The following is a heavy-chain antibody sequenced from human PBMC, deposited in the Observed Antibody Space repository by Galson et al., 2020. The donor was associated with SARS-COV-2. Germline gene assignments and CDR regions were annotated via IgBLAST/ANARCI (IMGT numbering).Heavy chain of an antibody. J-gene: IGHJ5*02. CDR3: TREGSTTIGPQTESDP. Sequence: ASVKVSCKASGYSFTNHGVSWVRQAPRQGLEWMGWISGYNNNKVYAQKFQGRVTMTTDKSTSTAYMELRSLISDDTAVYYCTREGSTTIGPQTESDPWGQGTLVTVSS. V-gene: IGHV1-18*04. CDR1: GYSFTNHG. CDR2: ISGYNNNK. D-gene: IGHD1-1*01.